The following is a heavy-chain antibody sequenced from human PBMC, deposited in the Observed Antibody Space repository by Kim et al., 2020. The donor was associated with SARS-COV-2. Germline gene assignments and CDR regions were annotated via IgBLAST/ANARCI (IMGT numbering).Heavy chain of an antibody. CDR1: GGSISSGGYY. CDR2: IFYSGTT. D-gene: IGHD2-2*01. V-gene: IGHV4-31*03. CDR3: AKGAPYCSSTSCAPNYFDA. Sequence: SETLSLTCTVSGGSISSGGYYWTWIRQLPGEGLEWIGYIFYSGTTFYNASLRSRVTISVDTSKNQFALRLTSVTAADTALYYCAKGAPYCSSTSCAPNYFDAWGQGIPVTVS. J-gene: IGHJ5*02.